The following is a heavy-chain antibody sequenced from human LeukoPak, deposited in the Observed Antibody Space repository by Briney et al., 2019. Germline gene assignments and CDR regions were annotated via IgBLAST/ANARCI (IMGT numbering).Heavy chain of an antibody. Sequence: PSETLSPTCTVSGASISSRSYYWDWIRQPPGKGLDWIGSIYFSGSTYYNPSLNSRVTISVDTSKNQFSLKLISVTAADTAVYYCARRTVATTGVDYWGQGSQVTVSS. J-gene: IGHJ4*02. D-gene: IGHD5-12*01. CDR2: IYFSGST. V-gene: IGHV4-39*01. CDR3: ARRTVATTGVDY. CDR1: GASISSRSYY.